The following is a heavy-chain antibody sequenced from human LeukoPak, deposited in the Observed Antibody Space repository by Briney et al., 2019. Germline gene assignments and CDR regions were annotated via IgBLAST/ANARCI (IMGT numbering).Heavy chain of an antibody. CDR1: GFTFSSYA. J-gene: IGHJ4*02. Sequence: QSGGSLRLSCAASGFTFSSYAMSWVRQAPGKGLEWVSAISGSGGSTYYADSVKGRFTISRDNSKNTLYLQMNSLRAEDTAVYYCAKDLLLRQYHHYYFDYWGQGTLVTVSS. V-gene: IGHV3-23*01. D-gene: IGHD2-2*01. CDR2: ISGSGGST. CDR3: AKDLLLRQYHHYYFDY.